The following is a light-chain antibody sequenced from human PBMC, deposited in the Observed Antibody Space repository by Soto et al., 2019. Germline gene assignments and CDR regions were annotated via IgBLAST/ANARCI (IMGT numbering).Light chain of an antibody. Sequence: DIQMTQSPSSLSASVGDRVTITCRASQSISRYLNWYQQKPGKAPKLLIYAASSLQGGVPSRFSGSGSGTDFTLTISSLQPEDFATYYCQHYNSYSEAFGQGTKVDIK. CDR3: QHYNSYSEA. J-gene: IGKJ1*01. CDR1: QSISRY. CDR2: AAS. V-gene: IGKV1-39*01.